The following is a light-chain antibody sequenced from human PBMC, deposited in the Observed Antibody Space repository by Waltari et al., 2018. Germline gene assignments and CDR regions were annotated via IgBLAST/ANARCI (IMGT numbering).Light chain of an antibody. CDR1: SSKVGSNV. V-gene: IGLV1-44*01. CDR2: RND. CDR3: AAWDDSLNGRWV. Sequence: QSEMSQPPSVSGTPGQTVTIPCSGRSSKVGSNVVNWYQQLPGTAPKLLIYRNDQRPSGVPDRFSGSKSGTSASLAISGLQSEDEADYYCAAWDDSLNGRWVFGAGTKLTVL. J-gene: IGLJ2*01.